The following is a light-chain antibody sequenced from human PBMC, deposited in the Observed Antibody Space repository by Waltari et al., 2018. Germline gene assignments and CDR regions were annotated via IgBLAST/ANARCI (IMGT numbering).Light chain of an antibody. CDR2: GVS. CDR3: QQYNNWPRS. CDR1: QSVGSN. Sequence: EIVMTQSPATLSVSPGERATLSCRASQSVGSNLAWYQQKPGQAPRLLIYGVSTRATGIPARFSGSGSETEFTLTISSLQSEDFAVYYCQQYNNWPRSFGQGTRLEIK. V-gene: IGKV3-15*01. J-gene: IGKJ5*01.